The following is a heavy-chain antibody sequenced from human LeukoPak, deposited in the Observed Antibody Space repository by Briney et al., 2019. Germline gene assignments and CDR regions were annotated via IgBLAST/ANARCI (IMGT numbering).Heavy chain of an antibody. CDR2: IYSGGST. CDR1: EFFVGSNY. J-gene: IGHJ4*02. Sequence: PGGSLRLSCAASEFFVGSNYMTWVRQAPGKGLEGVSLIYSGGSTYYADSVKGGFTISRDNSKNTLYLQMNSLRAEDTAVYYCAKASAMIVVVSKHFDYWGQGTLVTVSS. CDR3: AKASAMIVVVSKHFDY. D-gene: IGHD3-22*01. V-gene: IGHV3-53*01.